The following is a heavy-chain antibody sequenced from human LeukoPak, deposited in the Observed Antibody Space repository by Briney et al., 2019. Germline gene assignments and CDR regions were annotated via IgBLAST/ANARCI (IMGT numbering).Heavy chain of an antibody. CDR1: GFTFSRYA. V-gene: IGHV3-23*01. D-gene: IGHD1-26*01. J-gene: IGHJ4*02. CDR3: AKVDSGNYYYFDN. Sequence: GGSLRLSCAVSGFTFSRYAMSWVRQAPGKGLEWVSAVSGSGGSTYYADSVKGRFTIYRDNSKNTLYLQMNSLRVEDTAIYYCAKVDSGNYYYFDNWGQGTLVTVSS. CDR2: VSGSGGST.